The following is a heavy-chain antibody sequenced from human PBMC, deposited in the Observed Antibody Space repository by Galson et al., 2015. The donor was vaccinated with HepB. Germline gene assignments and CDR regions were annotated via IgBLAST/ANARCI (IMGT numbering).Heavy chain of an antibody. CDR1: GGTFSSYT. J-gene: IGHJ4*02. D-gene: IGHD4-17*01. CDR3: ARGEATVTTSDFDY. CDR2: IIPILGIA. V-gene: IGHV1-69*02. Sequence: VKVSCKASGGTFSSYTISWVRQAPGQGLEWMGRIIPILGIANYAQKFQGRVTITADKSTSTAYMELRSLRSEATAVYYCARGEATVTTSDFDYWGQGTLVTVSS.